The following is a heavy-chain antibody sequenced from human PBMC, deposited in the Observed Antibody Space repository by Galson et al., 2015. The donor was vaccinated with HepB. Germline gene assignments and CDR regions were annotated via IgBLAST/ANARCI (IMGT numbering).Heavy chain of an antibody. CDR2: ISSSSSYI. V-gene: IGHV3-21*01. D-gene: IGHD5-18*01. CDR3: ARDKDTAMAKDY. J-gene: IGHJ4*02. Sequence: SLRLSCAASGFTFSSYSMNWVRQAPGKGLEWVSSISSSSSYIYYADSVKGRFTISRDNAKNSLYLQMNSLRAEDTAVYCCARDKDTAMAKDYWGPGTLVTVS. CDR1: GFTFSSYS.